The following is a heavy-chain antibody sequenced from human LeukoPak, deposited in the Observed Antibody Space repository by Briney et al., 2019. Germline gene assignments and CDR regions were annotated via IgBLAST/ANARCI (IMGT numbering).Heavy chain of an antibody. V-gene: IGHV1-2*02. CDR2: IKPDSGGT. Sequence: ASVKVSCKASGYTFTGYYMHCVCHAPGQRVEWMGWIKPDSGGTDYEQKFQGRVTMTRDTSISTAYMELSRLRSDDTAVYYCARTSGYDFGTDFDYWGQGTLVTVSS. CDR1: GYTFTGYY. D-gene: IGHD5-12*01. J-gene: IGHJ4*02. CDR3: ARTSGYDFGTDFDY.